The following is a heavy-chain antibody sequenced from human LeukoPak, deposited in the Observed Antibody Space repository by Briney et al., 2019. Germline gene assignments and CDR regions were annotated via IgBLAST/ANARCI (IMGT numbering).Heavy chain of an antibody. J-gene: IGHJ3*01. V-gene: IGHV4-59*11. Sequence: SETLSLTCIVSGGSISSHYWSWIRQPPGKGLEWIGYIYYSGSTNYNPSLKSRVTISVDTSKNQFSLKLSSVTAADTAVYYCARPGGYAFDLWGQGTMVTVSS. CDR1: GGSISSHY. CDR3: ARPGGYAFDL. CDR2: IYYSGST. D-gene: IGHD3-16*01.